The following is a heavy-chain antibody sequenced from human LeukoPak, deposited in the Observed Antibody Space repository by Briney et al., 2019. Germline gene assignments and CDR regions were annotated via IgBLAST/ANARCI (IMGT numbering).Heavy chain of an antibody. CDR1: GYSISSGYY. Sequence: SETLSLTCTVSGYSISSGYYWGWIRPPPGKGLEWIGSIYYSGSTYYNPSLKSRVTTSVDTSKNQFSLKLSSVTAADTAVYYCARLGVATGKGLYWGQGTLVTVSS. CDR2: IYYSGST. D-gene: IGHD5-12*01. V-gene: IGHV4-38-2*02. J-gene: IGHJ4*02. CDR3: ARLGVATGKGLY.